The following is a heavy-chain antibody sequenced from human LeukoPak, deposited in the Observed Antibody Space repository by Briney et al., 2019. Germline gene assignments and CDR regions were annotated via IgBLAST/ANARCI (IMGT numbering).Heavy chain of an antibody. CDR1: GGSFSGYY. V-gene: IGHV4-34*01. Sequence: SETLSLTCAVYGGSFSGYYWSWIRQPPGKGLEWIGEINHSGSTNYNPSLTSRVTISVDTPKNQFSLKLSSVTAADTAVYYCARFSRGTDYWGQGTLVTVSS. J-gene: IGHJ4*02. CDR2: INHSGST. CDR3: ARFSRGTDY.